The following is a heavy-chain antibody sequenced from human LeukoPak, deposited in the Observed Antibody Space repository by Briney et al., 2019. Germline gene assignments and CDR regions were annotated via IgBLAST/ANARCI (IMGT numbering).Heavy chain of an antibody. CDR2: MEKELNGYAT. Sequence: GGSLRLSCAASGFTFSDSSIRWVRQASGKGLEWIGLMEKELNGYATAYAASVRGRFTITRDDSQNTAYLQMDSLKTEDTALYYCTRDSGTYNWLDPWGQGTLVTVSS. CDR1: GFTFSDSS. J-gene: IGHJ5*02. V-gene: IGHV3-73*01. D-gene: IGHD1-26*01. CDR3: TRDSGTYNWLDP.